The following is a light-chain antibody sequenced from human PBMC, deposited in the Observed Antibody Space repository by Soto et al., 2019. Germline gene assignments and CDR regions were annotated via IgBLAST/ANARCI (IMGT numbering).Light chain of an antibody. CDR1: QSVSSNH. CDR3: QPYSSSRP. Sequence: DIVLTQSPDTLSLSPGERSTLSCRASQSVSSNHLAWYQQKPGQAPRLLIYGGSSRATGIPVRFSGSGSETDFTLTITRLEPDDAAVYYCQPYSSSRPFGQGTPVEIK. V-gene: IGKV3-20*01. CDR2: GGS. J-gene: IGKJ1*01.